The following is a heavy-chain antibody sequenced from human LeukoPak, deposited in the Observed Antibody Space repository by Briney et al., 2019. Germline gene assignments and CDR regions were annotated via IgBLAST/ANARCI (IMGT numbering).Heavy chain of an antibody. CDR3: AKEDYGDYVGEHYYGMDV. D-gene: IGHD4-17*01. J-gene: IGHJ6*02. CDR2: ISYDGSNK. V-gene: IGHV3-30*18. CDR1: GFTFSSYG. Sequence: GGSLKLSCEASGFTFSSYGMHWVRQAPGKGLEWVAVISYDGSNKYYADSVKGRFTISRDNSKNTLYLQMNSLRAEDTAVYYCAKEDYGDYVGEHYYGMDVWGQGTTVTVSS.